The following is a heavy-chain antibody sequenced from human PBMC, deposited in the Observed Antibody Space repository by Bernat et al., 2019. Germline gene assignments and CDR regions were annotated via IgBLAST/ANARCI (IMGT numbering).Heavy chain of an antibody. J-gene: IGHJ3*02. V-gene: IGHV3-23*01. CDR1: GFTFSLYA. Sequence: EAQLLESGGGLVEPGGSLRLSCAASGFTFSLYAMAWVRQAPGKGLEWVSAISGSGITTYYADSVKGRFTVSRDNSRNTVYLEMSSLTAEDTALYYCAKDEESSVRDHDAFDIWGHGTLVTVSS. CDR2: ISGSGITT. D-gene: IGHD6-19*01. CDR3: AKDEESSVRDHDAFDI.